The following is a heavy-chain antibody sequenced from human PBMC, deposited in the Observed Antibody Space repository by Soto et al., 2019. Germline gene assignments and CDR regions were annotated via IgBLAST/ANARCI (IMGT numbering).Heavy chain of an antibody. Sequence: SETLSLTCTVSGGSISSYYWSWIRQPPGKGLEWIGYISYSGSTNYNPSLKSRVTISEDTSKNQFSLKLSSVTAADTAVYYCAAGGYYGSGSFLFDYWGQGTLGTVS. CDR1: GGSISSYY. CDR2: ISYSGST. D-gene: IGHD3-10*01. J-gene: IGHJ4*02. CDR3: AAGGYYGSGSFLFDY. V-gene: IGHV4-59*01.